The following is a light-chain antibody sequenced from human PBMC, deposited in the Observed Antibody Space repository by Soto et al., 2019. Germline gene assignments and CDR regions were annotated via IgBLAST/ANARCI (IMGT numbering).Light chain of an antibody. V-gene: IGLV2-14*03. J-gene: IGLJ1*01. CDR2: DVN. Sequence: SALTQPASVSGSPGQSITISCTGTSSDVGGYNFVSWYQQHPGKVPKLMIFDVNRRPSGVSDRFSGSKSGNTASLTISGLQAEDEGDYYCCSYTRSSTHVFGSGTKLTVL. CDR1: SSDVGGYNF. CDR3: CSYTRSSTHV.